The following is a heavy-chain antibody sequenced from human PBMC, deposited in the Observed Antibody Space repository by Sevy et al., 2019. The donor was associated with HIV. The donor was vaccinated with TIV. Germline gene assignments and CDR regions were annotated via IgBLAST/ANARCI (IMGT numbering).Heavy chain of an antibody. CDR1: GFTLSTHV. V-gene: IGHV3-30*18. CDR2: ISYDESTQ. Sequence: GGSLRLSCEVSGFTLSTHVMYWVRQAPGKGLEWVAGISYDESTQYYGDSVKGRFTVSRDNSKNTLFLQMHSLRPEDTAVYYCAKDPRPYGDNVEGFDFWGQGTLVNVSS. J-gene: IGHJ4*02. D-gene: IGHD4-17*01. CDR3: AKDPRPYGDNVEGFDF.